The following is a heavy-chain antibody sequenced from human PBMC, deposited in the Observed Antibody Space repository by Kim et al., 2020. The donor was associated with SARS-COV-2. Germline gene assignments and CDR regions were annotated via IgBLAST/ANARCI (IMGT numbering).Heavy chain of an antibody. CDR1: GFTFSRRA. J-gene: IGHJ4*02. Sequence: GGSLRLSCAASGFTFSRRAMSWVRQVPGKGLEWIASVNNNNNPYYADSVKGRFTVSRDITKDTLYLQMNSLRADDTALYYCAKDHPSSGWPTFDSGGQGTLVAASS. V-gene: IGHV3-23*05. CDR2: VNNNNNP. CDR3: AKDHPSSGWPTFDS. D-gene: IGHD6-19*01.